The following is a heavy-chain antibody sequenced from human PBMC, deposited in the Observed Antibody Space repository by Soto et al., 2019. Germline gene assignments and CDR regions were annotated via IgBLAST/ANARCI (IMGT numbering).Heavy chain of an antibody. V-gene: IGHV4-59*08. CDR3: ARPPGGELLWFGELTQSGMDV. D-gene: IGHD3-10*01. Sequence: SETLSLTCTVSGGSISSYYWSWIRQPPGKGLEWIGYIYYSGSTNYNPSLKSRVTISVDTSKNQFSLKLSSVTAADTAVYYCARPPGGELLWFGELTQSGMDVWGQGTTVTVS. CDR2: IYYSGST. CDR1: GGSISSYY. J-gene: IGHJ6*02.